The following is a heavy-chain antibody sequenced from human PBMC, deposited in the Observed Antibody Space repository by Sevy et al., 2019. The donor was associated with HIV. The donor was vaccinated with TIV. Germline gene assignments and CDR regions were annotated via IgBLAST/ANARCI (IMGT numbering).Heavy chain of an antibody. CDR2: ICHSGST. CDR1: GYSISSGYY. CDR3: ARESPHYGDYEPHFDY. J-gene: IGHJ4*02. D-gene: IGHD4-17*01. Sequence: SETLSLTCAVSGYSISSGYYWGWIRQPPGKGLEWIGGICHSGSTYYNPSLKSRVTISVDTSKNQFSLKLSSVTAADTAVYYCARESPHYGDYEPHFDYWGQGTLVTVSS. V-gene: IGHV4-38-2*02.